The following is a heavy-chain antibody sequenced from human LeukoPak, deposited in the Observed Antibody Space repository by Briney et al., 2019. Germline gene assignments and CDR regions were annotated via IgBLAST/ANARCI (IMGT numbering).Heavy chain of an antibody. J-gene: IGHJ4*02. Sequence: QAGGSLRLSCAASGFTFSSYAMHWVRQAPGKGLEWVAVISYDGSNEYYADSVKGRFTISRDNSKNTLYLQMNTLRAEDTTVYYCARDRIAAAGTRGVYFDYWGQGTLVTVSS. CDR1: GFTFSSYA. V-gene: IGHV3-30-3*01. D-gene: IGHD6-13*01. CDR3: ARDRIAAAGTRGVYFDY. CDR2: ISYDGSNE.